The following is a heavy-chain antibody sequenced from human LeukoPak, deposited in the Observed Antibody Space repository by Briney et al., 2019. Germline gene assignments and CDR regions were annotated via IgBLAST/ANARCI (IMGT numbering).Heavy chain of an antibody. V-gene: IGHV3-72*01. D-gene: IGHD2-2*02. J-gene: IGHJ3*02. CDR2: TRNKANSYTT. Sequence: PGGSLRLSCAASGFTFSDHYMDWVRQAPGKGLEWVGRTRNKANSYTTEYAASVKGRFTISRDDSKNSLYLQMNSLKTEDTAVYYCARDPHCSSTSCCTAAFDIWGQGTMVTVSS. CDR3: ARDPHCSSTSCCTAAFDI. CDR1: GFTFSDHY.